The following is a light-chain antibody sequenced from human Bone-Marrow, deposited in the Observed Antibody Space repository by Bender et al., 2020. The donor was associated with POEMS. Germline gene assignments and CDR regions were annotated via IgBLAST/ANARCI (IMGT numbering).Light chain of an antibody. V-gene: IGLV1-44*01. Sequence: QSVLTQPPSASGTPGQRVTISCSGSSSKFGSYPVNWYQQLPGAAPKLVIFNNSQRPSGVPDRFSGSNSGTSASLAISELLSDDEADFYCATWDGSLNGWVFGGGTKLTVL. CDR3: ATWDGSLNGWV. CDR1: SSKFGSYP. J-gene: IGLJ3*02. CDR2: NNS.